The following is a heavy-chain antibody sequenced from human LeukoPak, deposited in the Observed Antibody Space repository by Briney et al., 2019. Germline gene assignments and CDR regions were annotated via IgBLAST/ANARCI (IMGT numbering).Heavy chain of an antibody. CDR3: AREEGRNFGY. Sequence: SQTLSLTCGISGDSVSNNSVAWNWIRQSPSRGLEWLGRTYYRSKWYNDYALSVKSRITINPDTSRNQFSLQLNSVTPEDMAVYYCAREEGRNFGYWGQGTLITVSS. CDR1: GDSVSNNSVA. V-gene: IGHV6-1*01. CDR2: TYYRSKWYN. J-gene: IGHJ4*02.